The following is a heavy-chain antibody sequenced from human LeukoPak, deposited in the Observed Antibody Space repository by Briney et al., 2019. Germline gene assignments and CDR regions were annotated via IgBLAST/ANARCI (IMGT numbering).Heavy chain of an antibody. J-gene: IGHJ4*02. V-gene: IGHV3-30-3*01. CDR2: ISYDGSNK. CDR1: GFTFSSYA. Sequence: GGSLRLSCAASGFTFSSYAMHWVRQAPGKGLEWVAVISYDGSNKYYADSVKGRFTISRDNSKNTLYLQTNSLRAEDTALYYCVRDRDSTGYYDYWGQGTLVTVSS. CDR3: VRDRDSTGYYDY. D-gene: IGHD3-22*01.